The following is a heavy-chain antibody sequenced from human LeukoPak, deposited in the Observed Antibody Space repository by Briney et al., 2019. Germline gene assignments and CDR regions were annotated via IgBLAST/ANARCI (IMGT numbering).Heavy chain of an antibody. CDR3: VRDDGWYKVDN. CDR1: GFNFSFYG. Sequence: PGGSLRLSCAASGFNFSFYGMQWVRQAPGKGLEWVAVIWYDASKTYYADSVKGRFTISSDNCKNTLYLQMNSLTVEDTALYYCVRDDGWYKVDNWGQRTLGTPSS. J-gene: IGHJ4*02. CDR2: IWYDASKT. V-gene: IGHV3-33*01. D-gene: IGHD6-19*01.